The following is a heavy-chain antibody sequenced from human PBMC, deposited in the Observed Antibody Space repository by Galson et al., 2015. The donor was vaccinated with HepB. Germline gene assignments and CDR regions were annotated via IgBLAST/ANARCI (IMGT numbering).Heavy chain of an antibody. CDR2: ISYDGSNK. V-gene: IGHV3-30*18. Sequence: SLRLSCAAPGFTFSNSGMHWVRQAPGKGLEWVAVISYDGSNKYYADSVKGRFTISRDNSKNTLYLQMNSLRAEDTALYYCAKDPYLYSALAGTMAGFDYWGQGTLVTVSS. CDR1: GFTFSNSG. J-gene: IGHJ4*02. CDR3: AKDPYLYSALAGTMAGFDY. D-gene: IGHD6-19*01.